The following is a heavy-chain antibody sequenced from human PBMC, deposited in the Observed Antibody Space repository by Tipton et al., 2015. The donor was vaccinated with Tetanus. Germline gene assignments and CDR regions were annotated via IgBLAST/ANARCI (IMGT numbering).Heavy chain of an antibody. J-gene: IGHJ3*02. CDR1: DGSFSGYY. D-gene: IGHD4-17*01. CDR3: ARRPDGLDM. Sequence: TLSLTCAVYDGSFSGYYWNWVRQPPGKGLEWIGEINHSGSTNLNPSLSSRVTMSVDTSKNQFSLKMRSVTAADTGQYYCARRPDGLDMWGQGTMVTVSS. CDR2: INHSGST. V-gene: IGHV4-34*01.